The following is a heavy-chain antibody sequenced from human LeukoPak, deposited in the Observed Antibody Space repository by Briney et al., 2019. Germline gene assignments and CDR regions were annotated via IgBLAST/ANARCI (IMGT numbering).Heavy chain of an antibody. Sequence: GGCLRLSCAASGFTFSSYSMSWVRQPPGKGLELVSSISSSSSYIYYADSVKGRFTISRDKAKNSLYLQMNSLRAEDTAVYYCARSKYSSSPNDYWGQGTLVTVSS. J-gene: IGHJ4*02. CDR2: ISSSSSYI. CDR3: ARSKYSSSPNDY. V-gene: IGHV3-21*01. CDR1: GFTFSSYS. D-gene: IGHD6-6*01.